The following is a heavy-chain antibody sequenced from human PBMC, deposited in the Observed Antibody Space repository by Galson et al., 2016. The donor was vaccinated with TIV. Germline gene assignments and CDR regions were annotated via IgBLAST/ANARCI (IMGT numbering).Heavy chain of an antibody. CDR2: IYYTGAT. CDR3: ARDPPSDYNVRGPFDP. J-gene: IGHJ5*02. CDR1: GGSISSDSLY. V-gene: IGHV4-39*07. Sequence: ETLSPTCTVSGGSISSDSLYWGWIRQPPGKGLEWIGSIYYTGATYYNPSLKSRVTLSVDTPKNQFSLKLRSVTAADTAVYYCARDPPSDYNVRGPFDPWGQGTLVIVSS. D-gene: IGHD3-10*02.